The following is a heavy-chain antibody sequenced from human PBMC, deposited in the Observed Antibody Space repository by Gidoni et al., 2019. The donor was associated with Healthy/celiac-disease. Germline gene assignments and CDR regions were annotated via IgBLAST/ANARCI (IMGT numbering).Heavy chain of an antibody. CDR3: ARECPAPLHMDV. CDR1: GFTVSSNY. J-gene: IGHJ6*02. Sequence: EVQLVESGGGLIQPGGSLRLSCAASGFTVSSNYMSWVRQAPGKGLEWVSVMYSGGSTYYADSVKGRFTISRDNSKNTLYLQMNSLRAEDTAVYYCARECPAPLHMDVWGQGTTVTVSS. CDR2: MYSGGST. D-gene: IGHD2-2*01. V-gene: IGHV3-53*01.